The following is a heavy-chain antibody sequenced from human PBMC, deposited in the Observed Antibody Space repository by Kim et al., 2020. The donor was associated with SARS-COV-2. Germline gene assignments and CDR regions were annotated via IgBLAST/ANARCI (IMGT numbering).Heavy chain of an antibody. V-gene: IGHV3-13*01. CDR3: ARGRREGGTAYNCFDP. CDR1: GFTFSNYD. D-gene: IGHD3-16*01. J-gene: IGHJ5*02. Sequence: GGSLRLSCAASGFTFSNYDMHWLRQATGKGLEWVSTIGTAGDTYYPGSVKGRFTISRENAKNSLYLQMNSLRVGDTAVYYCARGRREGGTAYNCFDPWGQGTLVTVSS. CDR2: IGTAGDT.